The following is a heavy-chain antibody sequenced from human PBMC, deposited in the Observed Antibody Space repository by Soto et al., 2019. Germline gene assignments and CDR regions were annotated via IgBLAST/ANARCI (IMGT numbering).Heavy chain of an antibody. D-gene: IGHD3-10*01. CDR2: FRAGGDDGTT. CDR3: AKKVNSGSGSQYFDY. V-gene: IGHV3-23*01. Sequence: GGSLRLSCVASGFTFSSYSMSWVRQAPGKGLEWVSGFRAGGDDGTTYYADSVKGRFTISRDNSKNTLFLQMNSLRAEDTAIYYCAKKVNSGSGSQYFDYFGQGTLVTVSS. CDR1: GFTFSSYS. J-gene: IGHJ4*02.